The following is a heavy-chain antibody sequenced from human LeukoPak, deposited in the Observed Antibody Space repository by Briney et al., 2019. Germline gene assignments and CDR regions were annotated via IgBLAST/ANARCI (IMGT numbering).Heavy chain of an antibody. CDR3: ARGSAVAGTYYFDY. CDR2: MNPNSGNT. J-gene: IGHJ4*02. Sequence: ASVKVSCKASGYTFTSYDINWVRQATGQGLEWMGWMNPNSGNTGYAQKFQGRVTVTRNTSISTVYMELSSLRSEDTAVYYCARGSAVAGTYYFDYWGQGTLVTVSS. V-gene: IGHV1-8*01. D-gene: IGHD6-19*01. CDR1: GYTFTSYD.